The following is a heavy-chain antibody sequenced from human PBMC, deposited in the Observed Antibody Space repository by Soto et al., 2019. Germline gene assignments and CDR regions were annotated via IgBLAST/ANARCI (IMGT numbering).Heavy chain of an antibody. Sequence: EVQLVESGGGLVKPGGSLRLSCAASGFTFSSYSMNWVRQAPGKGLEWVSSISSSSSYIYYADSVKGRFTISRDNAKNSLYLQMNSLRDEDTAVYYCARGSAIVVVVAAYWYFDLWGRGPLVPVSS. J-gene: IGHJ2*01. CDR2: ISSSSSYI. V-gene: IGHV3-21*01. D-gene: IGHD2-15*01. CDR3: ARGSAIVVVVAAYWYFDL. CDR1: GFTFSSYS.